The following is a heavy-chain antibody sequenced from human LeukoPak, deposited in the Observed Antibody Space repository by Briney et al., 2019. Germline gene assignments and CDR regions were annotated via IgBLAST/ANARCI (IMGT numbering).Heavy chain of an antibody. Sequence: ASVKVSCKASGYTFTSYYIHWVRQAPGQGLEWMGIINPSRGSTSYAQKFQGRVTMTRDASTSTFYMELSSQRSEDTAVYYCARDIYYDSEIDYWGQGTLVTVSS. CDR3: ARDIYYDSEIDY. J-gene: IGHJ4*02. CDR2: INPSRGST. D-gene: IGHD3-22*01. CDR1: GYTFTSYY. V-gene: IGHV1-46*01.